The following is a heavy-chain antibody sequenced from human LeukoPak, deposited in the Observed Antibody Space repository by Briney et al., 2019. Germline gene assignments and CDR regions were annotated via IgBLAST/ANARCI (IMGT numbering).Heavy chain of an antibody. CDR2: IYTSGST. J-gene: IGHJ4*02. Sequence: SETLPLTCTVSGGSISGYYWSWIRQPAGKGLEWMGRIYTSGSTNYNPSLRSRVSISVDKSKNQFSLIRSSLPAADTAVYYCARGPDYSDSSGYCKYWGQGTLVTVSS. D-gene: IGHD3-22*01. CDR3: ARGPDYSDSSGYCKY. CDR1: GGSISGYY. V-gene: IGHV4-4*07.